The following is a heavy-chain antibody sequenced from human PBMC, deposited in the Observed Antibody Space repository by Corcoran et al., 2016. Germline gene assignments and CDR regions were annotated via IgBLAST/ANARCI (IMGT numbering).Heavy chain of an antibody. CDR2: ISPNNGNT. CDR1: GYSFTSYG. CDR3: ARSGSGRSWDY. D-gene: IGHD3-10*01. Sequence: QVQLVQSGAEVKKPGASVKVSCKASGYSFTSYGITWVRQAPGQGLEWLGWISPNNGNTNYAQKLQGRVTMTTDTSTSTAYTELRSLRSDDTAVEYWARSGSGRSWDYWGQGTLVTVSS. J-gene: IGHJ4*02. V-gene: IGHV1-18*01.